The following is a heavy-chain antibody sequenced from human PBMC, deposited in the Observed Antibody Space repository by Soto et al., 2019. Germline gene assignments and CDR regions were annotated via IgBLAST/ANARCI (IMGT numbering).Heavy chain of an antibody. V-gene: IGHV1-8*01. Sequence: QVQLVQSGAEVKKPGASVKVSCKASGYTFTSYDINWVRQATGQGLEWMGWMNTNSGNTGYAQKFQGRVTPTRNTPISTAYLLLRSRRSEATAVYYCAREKTAYGMDFWGQGTTVTVSS. CDR1: GYTFTSYD. J-gene: IGHJ6*02. CDR2: MNTNSGNT. CDR3: AREKTAYGMDF.